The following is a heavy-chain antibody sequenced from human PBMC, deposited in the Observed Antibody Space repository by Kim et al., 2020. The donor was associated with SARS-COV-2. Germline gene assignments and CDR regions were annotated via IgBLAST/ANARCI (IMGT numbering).Heavy chain of an antibody. D-gene: IGHD5-18*01. J-gene: IGHJ5*02. Sequence: ASVKVSCKASGYTFTSYAMHWVRQAPGQRLEWMGWINAGNGNTKYSQKFQGRVTITRDTSASTAYMELSSLRSEDTAVYYCARATFHQIQHGNWFDPWGQGTLVTVSS. CDR3: ARATFHQIQHGNWFDP. V-gene: IGHV1-3*01. CDR1: GYTFTSYA. CDR2: INAGNGNT.